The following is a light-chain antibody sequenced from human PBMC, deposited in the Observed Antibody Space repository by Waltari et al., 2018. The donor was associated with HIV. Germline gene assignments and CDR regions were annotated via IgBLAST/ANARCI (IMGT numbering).Light chain of an antibody. V-gene: IGLV1-40*01. Sequence: QSVLTQPPSVSGAPGQRVTISCTGSSPNLGAGYAVHWYQNLPGTAPKLLIYGNTNRPSGVPDRFSGSKSGTSASLAITGLQAEDEADYYCQSYDSSLSGVVFGGGTKLTVL. CDR3: QSYDSSLSGVV. CDR2: GNT. CDR1: SPNLGAGYA. J-gene: IGLJ2*01.